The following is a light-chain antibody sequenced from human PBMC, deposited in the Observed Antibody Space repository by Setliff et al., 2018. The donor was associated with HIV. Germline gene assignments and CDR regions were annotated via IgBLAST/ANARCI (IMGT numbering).Light chain of an antibody. V-gene: IGLV2-14*03. CDR3: CSHTRTLNPFV. CDR2: DVT. CDR1: SSDVGGSNH. Sequence: SALAQPASVSGSPGQSITTACTGTSSDVGGSNHVSWYQQHPGKAPRLIIYDVTNRPSGVSDRFSGSKSGNTASLIISGLQAEDDADYYCCSHTRTLNPFVFGTGTKVTVL. J-gene: IGLJ1*01.